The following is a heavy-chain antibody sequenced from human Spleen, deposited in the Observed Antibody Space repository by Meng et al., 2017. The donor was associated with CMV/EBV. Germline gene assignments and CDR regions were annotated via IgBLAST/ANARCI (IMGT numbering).Heavy chain of an antibody. V-gene: IGHV3-30*02. CDR3: AKDVLRFLEWLLYRSSVADYYGMDV. Sequence: GGPLRLSCAASGFTFSSYGMHWVRQAPGKGLEWVAFIRYDGSNKYYADSVKGRFTISRDNSKNTLYLQMNSLRAEDTAVYYCAKDVLRFLEWLLYRSSVADYYGMDVWGQGTTVTVSS. J-gene: IGHJ6*02. CDR2: IRYDGSNK. D-gene: IGHD3-3*01. CDR1: GFTFSSYG.